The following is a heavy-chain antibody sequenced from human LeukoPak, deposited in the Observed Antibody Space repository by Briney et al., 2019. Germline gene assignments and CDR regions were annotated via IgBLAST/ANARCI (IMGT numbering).Heavy chain of an antibody. D-gene: IGHD3-10*01. J-gene: IGHJ4*02. Sequence: SVKVSCKASGGTFSSYAISWVRQAPGQGLEWMGGIIPIFGTANYAQKFQGRVTITADESTSTAYMELSSLRSEEPAVYYCARELGNYYGSGSYYYWGQGTLVTVSS. CDR1: GGTFSSYA. V-gene: IGHV1-69*13. CDR2: IIPIFGTA. CDR3: ARELGNYYGSGSYYY.